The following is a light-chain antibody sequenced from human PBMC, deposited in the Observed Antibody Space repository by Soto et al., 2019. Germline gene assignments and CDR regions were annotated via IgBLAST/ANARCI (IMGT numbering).Light chain of an antibody. V-gene: IGKV3-15*01. CDR3: QQYNNWPWT. J-gene: IGKJ1*01. CDR1: QSISDT. Sequence: EIVMTQSPATLSVSPGGRATLSFRASQSISDTLAWYQQKPVQAPRLLIYGASKSATGFPARFSGSGSGTDFTLTISSLQSEDFALYYCQQYNNWPWTFAQVTKVDI. CDR2: GAS.